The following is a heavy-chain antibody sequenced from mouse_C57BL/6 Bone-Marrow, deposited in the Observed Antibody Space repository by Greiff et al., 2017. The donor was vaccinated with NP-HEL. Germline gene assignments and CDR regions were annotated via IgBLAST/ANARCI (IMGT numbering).Heavy chain of an antibody. J-gene: IGHJ2*01. CDR3: TTSLITTVVAFDY. CDR1: GFNIKDDY. D-gene: IGHD1-1*01. Sequence: VHVKQSGAELVRPGASVKLSCTASGFNIKDDYMHWVKQRPEQGLEWIGWIDPENGDTEYASKFQGKATITADTSSNTAYLQLSSLTSEDTAVYYCTTSLITTVVAFDYWGQGTTLTVSS. V-gene: IGHV14-4*01. CDR2: IDPENGDT.